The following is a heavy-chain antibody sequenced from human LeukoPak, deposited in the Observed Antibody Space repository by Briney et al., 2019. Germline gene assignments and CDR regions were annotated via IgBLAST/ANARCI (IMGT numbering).Heavy chain of an antibody. CDR2: IYYSGST. CDR3: RYDSSGYYYDY. D-gene: IGHD3-22*01. Sequence: SETLSLTCTVSGGSISSSSYYWGWIRQPPGKGLEWIGSIYYSGSTYYNPSLKSRVTISVDTSKNQFSLRLSSVTAADTAVYYCRYDSSGYYYDYWGQGTLVTVSS. CDR1: GGSISSSSYY. V-gene: IGHV4-39*07. J-gene: IGHJ4*02.